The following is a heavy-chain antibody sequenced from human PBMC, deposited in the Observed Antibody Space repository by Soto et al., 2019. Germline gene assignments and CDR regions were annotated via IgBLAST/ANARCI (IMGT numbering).Heavy chain of an antibody. Sequence: GASVKVSCKASGYTFTSYAMHWVRQAPGQRLEWMGWINAGNGNTKYSQKFQGRVTITRDTSASTAYMELSSLRSEDTAVYYCARVVSNYDYYYYGMDVWGQGTTVTVS. CDR1: GYTFTSYA. CDR2: INAGNGNT. CDR3: ARVVSNYDYYYYGMDV. J-gene: IGHJ6*02. D-gene: IGHD4-4*01. V-gene: IGHV1-3*01.